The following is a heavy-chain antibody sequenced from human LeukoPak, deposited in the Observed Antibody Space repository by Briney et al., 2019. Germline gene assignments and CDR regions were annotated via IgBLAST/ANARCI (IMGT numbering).Heavy chain of an antibody. CDR2: INPSGGST. V-gene: IGHV1-46*01. Sequence: ASVKVSCKASGYTFTSYYMHWVRQAPGQGLEWMGIINPSGGSTSYAQKFQGRVTMTRDTSISTAYMELSRLRSDDTAVYYCATASVRGYGDFEYWGQGTLVTVSS. CDR3: ATASVRGYGDFEY. J-gene: IGHJ4*02. CDR1: GYTFTSYY. D-gene: IGHD5-12*01.